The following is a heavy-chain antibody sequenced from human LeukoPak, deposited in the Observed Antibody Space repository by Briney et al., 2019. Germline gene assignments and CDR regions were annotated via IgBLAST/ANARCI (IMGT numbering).Heavy chain of an antibody. Sequence: PGGSLRLSCAASGFTFSDYYMSWIRQAPGTGLECISYISSSGSTIFYADSVKGRFTISRDNTKNSLSLQMNSLRAEDTAVYYCARDLHNILTGYYSYWGQGTLVTVSS. V-gene: IGHV3-11*04. CDR3: ARDLHNILTGYYSY. CDR2: ISSSGSTI. J-gene: IGHJ4*02. CDR1: GFTFSDYY. D-gene: IGHD3-9*01.